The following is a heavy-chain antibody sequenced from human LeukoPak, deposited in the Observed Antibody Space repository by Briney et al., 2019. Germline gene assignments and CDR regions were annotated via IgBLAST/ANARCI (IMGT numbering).Heavy chain of an antibody. CDR3: AKDGSVLGMSD. CDR1: GFTFSSYG. J-gene: IGHJ4*02. CDR2: ISYDGSNK. D-gene: IGHD7-27*01. Sequence: GGSLRLSCAASGFTFSSYGMHWVREAPGKGLEWVAVISYDGSNKYYADSVKGRFTISRDNSKNTLYLQMNSLRAEDTAVYYSAKDGSVLGMSDWGQGTLVTVSP. V-gene: IGHV3-30*18.